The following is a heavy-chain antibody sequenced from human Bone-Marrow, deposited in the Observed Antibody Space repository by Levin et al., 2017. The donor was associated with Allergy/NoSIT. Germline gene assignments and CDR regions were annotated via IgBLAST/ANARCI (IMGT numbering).Heavy chain of an antibody. Sequence: GESLKISCSGSRYRFPNYWISWVRQMPGKGLEWLGRIDPSDSYTNYSPSPQGHVTISTDKSVTTAYLQWSSLKASDTAIYYCAIPYSNTFSFDIWGQGTKVTVSS. CDR3: AIPYSNTFSFDI. CDR2: IDPSDSYT. J-gene: IGHJ3*02. V-gene: IGHV5-10-1*01. D-gene: IGHD6-13*01. CDR1: RYRFPNYW.